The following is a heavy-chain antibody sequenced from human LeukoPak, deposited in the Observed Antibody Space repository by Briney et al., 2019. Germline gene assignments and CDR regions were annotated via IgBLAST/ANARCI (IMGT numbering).Heavy chain of an antibody. CDR1: DDSISSSRYF. Sequence: SETLSLTCTVSDDSISSSRYFWGWIRQPPGKGLEWIGSIAYGGTIYYNPSLKSRVTISIDPSKKQFSLKETSVTAADTAVYYCARSRIAARPHYFDFWGQGTLVAVSS. CDR2: IAYGGTI. J-gene: IGHJ4*02. CDR3: ARSRIAARPHYFDF. V-gene: IGHV4-39*07. D-gene: IGHD6-6*01.